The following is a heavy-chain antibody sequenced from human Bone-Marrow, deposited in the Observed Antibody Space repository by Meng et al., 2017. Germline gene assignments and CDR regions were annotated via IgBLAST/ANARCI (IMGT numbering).Heavy chain of an antibody. CDR2: ISSSSSYI. V-gene: IGHV3-21*01. CDR3: AREGPDYYGSGSYYNVAVYYYYGMDV. D-gene: IGHD3-10*01. CDR1: GFTFSSYS. J-gene: IGHJ6*02. Sequence: GESLKISCAASGFTFSSYSMNWVRQAPGKGLEWVSSISSSSSYIYYADSVKGRFTISRDNAKNSLYLQMNNLRDAHTAVYYCAREGPDYYGSGSYYNVAVYYYYGMDVWGQGTTVTVSS.